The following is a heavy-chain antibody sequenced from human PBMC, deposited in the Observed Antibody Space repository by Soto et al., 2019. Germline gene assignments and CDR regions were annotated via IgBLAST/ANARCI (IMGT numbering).Heavy chain of an antibody. CDR1: GVTFSSYS. V-gene: IGHV3-21*01. Sequence: PGGSLRLSCAASGVTFSSYSMNWVRQAPGKGLEWVSSISSSSSYIYYADSVKGRFTISRDNSKNTVYLQMNSLRSEDTAVYYCARSRHGSGSYTHFYYGLDVWGQGTTVTVSS. J-gene: IGHJ6*02. CDR2: ISSSSSYI. CDR3: ARSRHGSGSYTHFYYGLDV. D-gene: IGHD3-10*01.